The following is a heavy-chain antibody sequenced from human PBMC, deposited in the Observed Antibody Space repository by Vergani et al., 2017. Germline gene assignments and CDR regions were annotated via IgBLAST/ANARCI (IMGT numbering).Heavy chain of an antibody. J-gene: IGHJ6*03. Sequence: QVQLQQWGGGLLKPSETLSLTCVVNGGSFTSYHWTWISQYPGEGLEWVGDIDHTGRPDYNPSLKSRLTMSVDKSRNQFSLTLNSVTATDTAIYFFARVNTETNGHLYYYYYMDVWGQGTAVTVS. V-gene: IGHV4-34*01. CDR1: GGSFTSYH. CDR2: IDHTGRP. D-gene: IGHD4-11*01. CDR3: ARVNTETNGHLYYYYYMDV.